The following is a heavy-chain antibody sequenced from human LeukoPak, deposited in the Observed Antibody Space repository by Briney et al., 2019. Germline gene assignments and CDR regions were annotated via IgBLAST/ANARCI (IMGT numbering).Heavy chain of an antibody. CDR1: GYTFTGYY. V-gene: IGHV1-2*02. J-gene: IGHJ4*02. CDR3: ARDHVAMVRGVIAF. D-gene: IGHD3-10*01. Sequence: ASVKVSCKASGYTFTGYYMHWVRQAPGQGLEWMGWINPNSGGTNYAQKFQGRVTMTRDTSISTAYMELSRLRSDDTAVYYCARDHVAMVRGVIAFRGQGTLVTVSS. CDR2: INPNSGGT.